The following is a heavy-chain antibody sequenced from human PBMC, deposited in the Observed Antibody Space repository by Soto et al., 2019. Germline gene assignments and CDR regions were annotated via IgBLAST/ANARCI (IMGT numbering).Heavy chain of an antibody. CDR3: AADRDFWSGYTYYGMDV. CDR1: GFTFTSSA. CDR2: IVVGSGNT. Sequence: SVKVSCKASGFTFTSSAVQWVRQARGQRLEWIGGIVVGSGNTNYAQKFQERVTITRDMSTSTAYMELSSLRSEDTAVYYCAADRDFWSGYTYYGMDVWGQGTTVTVSS. D-gene: IGHD3-3*01. V-gene: IGHV1-58*01. J-gene: IGHJ6*02.